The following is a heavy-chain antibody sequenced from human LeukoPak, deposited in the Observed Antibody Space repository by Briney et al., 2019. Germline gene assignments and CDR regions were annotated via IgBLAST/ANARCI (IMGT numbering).Heavy chain of an antibody. J-gene: IGHJ4*02. V-gene: IGHV3-23*01. Sequence: GGSLRLSCAVSGFTFSNYGMSWVRQAPGKGLEWIASISDSGSSTNYADSVKGRFTISRDNAKNSLYLQMNSLRAEDTAVYYCAERDVAIRLSLVGLYKQDYYVGSWGQGALVTVSS. CDR2: ISDSGSST. CDR3: AERDVAIRLSLVGLYKQDYYVGS. D-gene: IGHD3-16*02. CDR1: GFTFSNYG.